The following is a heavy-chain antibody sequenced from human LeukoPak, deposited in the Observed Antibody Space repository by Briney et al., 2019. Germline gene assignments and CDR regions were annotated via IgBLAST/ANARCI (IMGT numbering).Heavy chain of an antibody. V-gene: IGHV3-21*01. Sequence: GGSLRLSCAASGFTFSSYSMNWVRQAPGKGLEWVSSISSSSSYIYHADSVKGRFTISRDNAKNSLYLQMNSLRAEDTAVYYCASLRITIFGVVTTYYYGMDVWGQGTTVTVSS. CDR1: GFTFSSYS. D-gene: IGHD3-3*01. CDR2: ISSSSSYI. J-gene: IGHJ6*02. CDR3: ASLRITIFGVVTTYYYGMDV.